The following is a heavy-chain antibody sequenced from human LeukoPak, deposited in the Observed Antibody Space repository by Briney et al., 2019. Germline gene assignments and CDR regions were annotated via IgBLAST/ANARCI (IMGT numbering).Heavy chain of an antibody. D-gene: IGHD3-22*01. V-gene: IGHV3-48*04. CDR3: ARDAPRYDSSGFDY. Sequence: GGSLRLSCVASGYPFSSYSMNWIRQAPGKGLEWVSYISVSGGVRSYADSVKGRFTISRDNAKNSLYLQMNSLRAEDTAVYYCARDAPRYDSSGFDYWGQGTLVTVSS. J-gene: IGHJ4*02. CDR2: ISVSGGVR. CDR1: GYPFSSYS.